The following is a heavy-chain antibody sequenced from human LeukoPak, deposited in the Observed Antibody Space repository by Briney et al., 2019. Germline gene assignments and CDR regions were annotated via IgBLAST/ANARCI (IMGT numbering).Heavy chain of an antibody. V-gene: IGHV3-48*02. D-gene: IGHD3-22*01. CDR1: GFTFSSYS. CDR3: ARSQYYYDSSGSIGAFDI. Sequence: GGSLRLSCAASGFTFSSYSMNWVRQAPGKGLEWVSYIRSSSSTIYYADSVKGRLTISRDNAKNSLYLQMNSLRDEDTAVYYCARSQYYYDSSGSIGAFDIWGQGTMVTVSS. CDR2: IRSSSSTI. J-gene: IGHJ3*02.